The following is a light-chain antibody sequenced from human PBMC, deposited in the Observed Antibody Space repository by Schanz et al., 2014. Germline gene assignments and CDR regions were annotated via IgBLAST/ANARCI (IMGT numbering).Light chain of an antibody. J-gene: IGLJ1*01. CDR1: TSDVGAYNY. Sequence: QSALTQPASVSGSPGQSVTISCTGTTSDVGAYNYVSWYQQHPGKAPKLMIYEVSKRPSGVPDRFSGSKSGNTASLTVSGLQAEDEADYYCNSYAGNTNVFGTGTKVTVL. CDR3: NSYAGNTNV. CDR2: EVS. V-gene: IGLV2-8*01.